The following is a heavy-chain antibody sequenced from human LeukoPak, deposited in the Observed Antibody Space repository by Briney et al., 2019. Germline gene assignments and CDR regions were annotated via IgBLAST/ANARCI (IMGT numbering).Heavy chain of an antibody. D-gene: IGHD2-15*01. CDR1: GYTFTGYY. CDR2: INPNSGGT. J-gene: IGHJ6*03. V-gene: IGHV1-2*02. Sequence: ASVKVSCKASGYTFTGYYMHWVRQAPGQGLEWMGWINPNSGGTNYAQKFQGRVTMTRDTSISTAYMELSRLRSDDTAVYYCARARCSGGSCSRYYYYMDVWGKGTTVTVSS. CDR3: ARARCSGGSCSRYYYYMDV.